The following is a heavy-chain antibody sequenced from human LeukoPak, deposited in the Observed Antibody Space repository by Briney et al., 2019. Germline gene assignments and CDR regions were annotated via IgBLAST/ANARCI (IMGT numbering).Heavy chain of an antibody. D-gene: IGHD2-21*01. Sequence: ASVKVSCKASGGTFSSYAISWVRQAPGQGLEWMGRIIPILGIANYAQKFQGRVTITADKSTSTAYMELSSLRSEDTAVYYCARGHCGGACSPWHSYYYMDVWGKGTTVTVSS. J-gene: IGHJ6*03. CDR2: IIPILGIA. V-gene: IGHV1-69*04. CDR1: GGTFSSYA. CDR3: ARGHCGGACSPWHSYYYMDV.